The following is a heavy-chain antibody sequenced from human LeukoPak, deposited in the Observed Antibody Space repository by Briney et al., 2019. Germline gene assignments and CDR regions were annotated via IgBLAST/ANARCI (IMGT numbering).Heavy chain of an antibody. D-gene: IGHD1-1*01. CDR2: ISAYNGNT. CDR3: ARDHPLYLEDFIYYYYGMDV. V-gene: IGHV1-18*01. CDR1: GYTFTSYG. Sequence: ASVKVSCKASGYTFTSYGISCVRQAPGQGLEWMGWISAYNGNTNYAQKLQGRVTMTTDTSTSTAYMELRSLRSDDTAVYYCARDHPLYLEDFIYYYYGMDVWGQGTTVTVSS. J-gene: IGHJ6*02.